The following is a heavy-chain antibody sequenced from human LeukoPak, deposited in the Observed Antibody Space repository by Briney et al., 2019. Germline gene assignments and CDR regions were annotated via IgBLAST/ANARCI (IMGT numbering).Heavy chain of an antibody. D-gene: IGHD3-3*01. V-gene: IGHV1-69*13. Sequence: SVKVSCKASGGTFSSYAISWVRQAPGQGLEWMGGIIPIFGTANYAQKFQGRVTITADETTSTAYMELSSLRSEDTAVYYCAREWRSRDFWSGLYFPYFDYWGQGTLVTVSS. CDR2: IIPIFGTA. J-gene: IGHJ4*02. CDR1: GGTFSSYA. CDR3: AREWRSRDFWSGLYFPYFDY.